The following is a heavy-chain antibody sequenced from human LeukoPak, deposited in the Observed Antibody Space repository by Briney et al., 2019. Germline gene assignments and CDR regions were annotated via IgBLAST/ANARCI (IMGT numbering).Heavy chain of an antibody. V-gene: IGHV3-21*01. Sequence: PGGSLRLSCAASGFTFSSYSMNWVRQAPGKGLEWVSSISDSSYYIYYADSVRGRFTVSRDNAKNSLYLQMNGLRAEDTAVYYCARRKDVVVVPGTMGYYLDVWGKGTTVTVSS. CDR3: ARRKDVVVVPGTMGYYLDV. J-gene: IGHJ6*03. CDR1: GFTFSSYS. D-gene: IGHD2-2*01. CDR2: ISDSSYYI.